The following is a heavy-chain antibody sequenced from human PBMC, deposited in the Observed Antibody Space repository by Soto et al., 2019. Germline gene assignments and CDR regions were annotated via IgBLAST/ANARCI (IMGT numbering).Heavy chain of an antibody. V-gene: IGHV1-18*01. CDR1: GYTFTSYG. J-gene: IGHJ3*02. CDR3: ATDIAAPGTRDDGFDI. CDR2: ISAYNGST. D-gene: IGHD6-13*01. Sequence: ASVKGSCKASGYTFTSYGISWVRQAPGQGLEWMGWISAYNGSTSYAQKFQGRITMTRDTSTNTIHMDLNSLRSEDTAVYYCATDIAAPGTRDDGFDIWGQGTMVTVSS.